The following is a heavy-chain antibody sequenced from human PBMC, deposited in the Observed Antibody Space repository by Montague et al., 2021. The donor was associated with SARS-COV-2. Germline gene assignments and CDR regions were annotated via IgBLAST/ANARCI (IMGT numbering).Heavy chain of an antibody. D-gene: IGHD4-11*01. CDR2: INHYGST. CDR3: ARGLPVTTLFYYFGMDA. CDR1: GGSFGGNY. V-gene: IGHV4-34*01. Sequence: SETLSLTCAVYGGSFGGNYWSWIRQPPGKGLEWIGEINHYGSTNYNPSLKSRVTMSVDTSKNQFSLKLSSVTAADTAVYYCARGLPVTTLFYYFGMDAWGQGTTVTVSS. J-gene: IGHJ6*02.